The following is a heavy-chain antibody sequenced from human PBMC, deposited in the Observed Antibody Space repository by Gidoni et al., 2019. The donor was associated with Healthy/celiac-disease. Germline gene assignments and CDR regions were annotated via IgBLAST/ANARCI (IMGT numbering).Heavy chain of an antibody. V-gene: IGHV4-34*01. D-gene: IGHD6-13*01. CDR1: GGSFSGYY. J-gene: IGHJ4*02. CDR2: INHSGST. CDR3: ARKYSSSRRPRPSGVFDY. Sequence: QVQLQQWGAGLLKPSETLSLTCAVYGGSFSGYYWSWIRQPPGKGLEWIGEINHSGSTNYNPSLKSRVTISVDTSKNQFSLKLSSVTAADTAVYYCARKYSSSRRPRPSGVFDYWGQGTLVTVSS.